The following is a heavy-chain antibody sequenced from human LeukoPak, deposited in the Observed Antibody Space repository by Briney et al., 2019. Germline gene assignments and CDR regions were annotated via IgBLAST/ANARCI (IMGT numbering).Heavy chain of an antibody. D-gene: IGHD3/OR15-3a*01. J-gene: IGHJ4*02. Sequence: GASVKVSCKVSGYTLTELSMHWVRQAPGKGLEWMGGFDPKDGETIYAQKFQGRVTMTGDTSTDTAYMELSSLRSEDTAVYYCARRKARDLILDYWGQGTLVTVSS. V-gene: IGHV1-24*01. CDR3: ARRKARDLILDY. CDR2: FDPKDGET. CDR1: GYTLTELS.